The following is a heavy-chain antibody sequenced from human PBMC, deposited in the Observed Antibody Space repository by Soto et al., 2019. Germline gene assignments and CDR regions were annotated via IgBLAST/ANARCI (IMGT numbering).Heavy chain of an antibody. CDR3: ARAKAPASGGWSYPPDY. CDR1: GFTFSSYE. J-gene: IGHJ4*02. V-gene: IGHV3-48*03. Sequence: GGSLRLSCAASGFTFSSYEMTWVRQASGQGLERASYISSRGSTIYYADSVKGRFTISRDNAKHSLYLQMNSLRAEDTAVYYGARAKAPASGGWSYPPDYWGQGTRVTVAS. D-gene: IGHD6-19*01. CDR2: ISSRGSTI.